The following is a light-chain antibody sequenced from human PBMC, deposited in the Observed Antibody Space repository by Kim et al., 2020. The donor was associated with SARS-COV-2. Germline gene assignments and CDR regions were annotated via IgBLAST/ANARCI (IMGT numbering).Light chain of an antibody. Sequence: DIQMTQSPSTLSASVGDRVTITCRASQSISTLLAWYQQKPGKAPKLLIYKASNLQSGVPSRFSGSGSGTEFTLTISSLQPDDFATYFCQQFNSYSLTFGQGNKVDIQ. J-gene: IGKJ1*01. V-gene: IGKV1-5*03. CDR2: KAS. CDR3: QQFNSYSLT. CDR1: QSISTL.